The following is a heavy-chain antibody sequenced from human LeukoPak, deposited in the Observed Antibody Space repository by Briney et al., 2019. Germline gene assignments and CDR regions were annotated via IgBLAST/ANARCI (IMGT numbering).Heavy chain of an antibody. CDR2: ISGSGGST. CDR3: AFYGDYVLRFDY. J-gene: IGHJ4*02. D-gene: IGHD4-17*01. CDR1: GSTFSSYA. V-gene: IGHV3-23*01. Sequence: GGSLRLSCAASGSTFSSYAMSWVRQAPGKGLEWVSAISGSGGSTYYADSVKGRFTISRDNSKNTLYLQMNSLRAEDTAVYYCAFYGDYVLRFDYWGQGTLVTVSS.